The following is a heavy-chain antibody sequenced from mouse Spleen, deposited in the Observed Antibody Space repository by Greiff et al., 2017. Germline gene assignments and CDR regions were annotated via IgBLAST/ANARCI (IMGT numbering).Heavy chain of an antibody. V-gene: IGHV1-62-2*01. Sequence: QVQLQQSGAELVKPGASVKLSCKASGYTFTEYTIHWVKQRSGQGLEWIGWFYPGSGSIKYNEKFKDKATLTADKSSSTVYMELSRLTSEDSAVYFCARHEVYYYGSSDYAMDYWGQGTSVTVSS. CDR2: FYPGSGSI. D-gene: IGHD1-1*01. CDR1: GYTFTEYT. CDR3: ARHEVYYYGSSDYAMDY. J-gene: IGHJ4*01.